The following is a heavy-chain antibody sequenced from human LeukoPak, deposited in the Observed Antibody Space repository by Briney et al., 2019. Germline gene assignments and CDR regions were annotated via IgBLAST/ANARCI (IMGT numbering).Heavy chain of an antibody. J-gene: IGHJ4*02. CDR1: GFTFGSYA. CDR3: TRAGVMASIVYFDY. CDR2: ISYDGSNK. V-gene: IGHV3-30-3*01. Sequence: GGSLRLSCAASGFTFGSYAMHWVRQAPGKGLEWVAVISYDGSNKYYVDSVKGRFTISRDNSKNTLYLQMNSLRAEDTAVYYCTRAGVMASIVYFDYWGQGTLVTVSS. D-gene: IGHD5-24*01.